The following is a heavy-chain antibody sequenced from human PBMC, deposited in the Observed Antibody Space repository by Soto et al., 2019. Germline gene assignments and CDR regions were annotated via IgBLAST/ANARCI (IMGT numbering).Heavy chain of an antibody. CDR1: GFTFSSYW. J-gene: IGHJ3*02. Sequence: EVHLVESGGGLVQPGGSLRLSCAASGFTFSSYWMSWVRQAPGKGPEWVANIKPDGSEKSYVDSVKGRLTISRDNAKNSLYLQMNSLRADDTAVYYCAREDKNTFDIWGQGTVVTVSS. D-gene: IGHD2-15*01. CDR2: IKPDGSEK. CDR3: AREDKNTFDI. V-gene: IGHV3-7*01.